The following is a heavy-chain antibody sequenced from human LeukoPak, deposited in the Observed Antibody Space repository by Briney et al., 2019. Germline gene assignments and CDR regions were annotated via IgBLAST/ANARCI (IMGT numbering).Heavy chain of an antibody. Sequence: GGSLRLSCAASGFTFSTYGMHWVRQAPGKGLEWVAVIWYDGSNKYYADSVKGRFTISRDNSKNTLYLQMNSLRAEDTAVYYCARGLLREYFDWLYYFDYWGQGTLVTVSS. CDR3: ARGLLREYFDWLYYFDY. CDR2: IWYDGSNK. J-gene: IGHJ4*02. D-gene: IGHD3-9*01. V-gene: IGHV3-33*01. CDR1: GFTFSTYG.